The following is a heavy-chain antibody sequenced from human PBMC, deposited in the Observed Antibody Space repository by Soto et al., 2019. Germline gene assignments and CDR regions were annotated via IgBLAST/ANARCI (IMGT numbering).Heavy chain of an antibody. V-gene: IGHV3-30*18. CDR1: GFTFSSYG. CDR3: AKDLSALYSGYDLGVSDY. Sequence: GGSLRLSCAASGFTFSSYGMHWVRQAPGKGLEWVAVISYDGSNKYYADSVKGRFTISRDNSKNTLYLQMNSLRAEDTAVYYCAKDLSALYSGYDLGVSDYWGQGTLVTVSS. D-gene: IGHD5-12*01. J-gene: IGHJ4*02. CDR2: ISYDGSNK.